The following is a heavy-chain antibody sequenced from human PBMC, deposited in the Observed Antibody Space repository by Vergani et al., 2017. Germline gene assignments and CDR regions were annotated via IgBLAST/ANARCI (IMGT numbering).Heavy chain of an antibody. D-gene: IGHD3-10*01. V-gene: IGHV4-59*01. J-gene: IGHJ3*02. Sequence: QVQLQESGPGLVKPSETLSLTCTVSGGSISSYYWSWIRQPPGKGLEWIGYIYYSGRTNYNPSLKSRVTIAVDTSKNQFSLKLSSVTAADTAVYYCARDAITMVRGGQGAFDIWGQGTMVTVSS. CDR2: IYYSGRT. CDR3: ARDAITMVRGGQGAFDI. CDR1: GGSISSYY.